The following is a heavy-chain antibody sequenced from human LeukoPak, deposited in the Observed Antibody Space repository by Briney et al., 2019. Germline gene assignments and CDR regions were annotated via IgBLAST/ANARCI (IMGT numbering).Heavy chain of an antibody. CDR3: AKTVRGVIPYYFDY. D-gene: IGHD3-10*01. J-gene: IGHJ4*02. Sequence: GGSLRLSCAASGFTFSSYAMSWVRQAPGKGLEWVSVISGSGGSTYYADSVKGRFTISRDNSKNTLYLQMNRLRAEDTAVYYCAKTVRGVIPYYFDYWGQGTLVTVSS. CDR1: GFTFSSYA. V-gene: IGHV3-23*01. CDR2: ISGSGGST.